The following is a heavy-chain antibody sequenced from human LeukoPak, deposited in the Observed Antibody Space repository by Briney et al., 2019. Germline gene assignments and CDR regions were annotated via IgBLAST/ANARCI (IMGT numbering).Heavy chain of an antibody. CDR3: ARGKKTLLYGSGKLRTYYFDY. Sequence: ASVKVSCKASGGTFSSYAISWVRQAPGQGLEWMGGIIPIFGTANYAQKFQGRVTITRNTSISTAYMELSSLRSEDTAVYYCARGKKTLLYGSGKLRTYYFDYWGQGTLVTVSS. CDR1: GGTFSSYA. J-gene: IGHJ4*02. D-gene: IGHD3-10*01. V-gene: IGHV1-69*05. CDR2: IIPIFGTA.